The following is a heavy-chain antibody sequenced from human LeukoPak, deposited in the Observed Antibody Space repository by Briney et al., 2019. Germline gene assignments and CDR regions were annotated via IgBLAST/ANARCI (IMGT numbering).Heavy chain of an antibody. D-gene: IGHD2-8*02. CDR3: ARQNTGQLDS. V-gene: IGHV1-2*02. Sequence: GASVKVSCKASGYTFTDYYMHWVRQAPGQGLEWMGWINPKSGDTKYAQKFQARVTMTRDTSITTTYMEVSRLSSDDTAVYYCARQNTGQLDSWGQGTLVTVSS. CDR1: GYTFTDYY. CDR2: INPKSGDT. J-gene: IGHJ5*01.